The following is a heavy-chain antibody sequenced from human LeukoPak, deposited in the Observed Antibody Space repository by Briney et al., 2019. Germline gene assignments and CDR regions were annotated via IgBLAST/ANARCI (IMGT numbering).Heavy chain of an antibody. J-gene: IGHJ6*03. D-gene: IGHD3-3*02. CDR2: INHGGST. V-gene: IGHV4-34*01. Sequence: SETLSLTCAVYGGSFSGYYWSWIRQPPGKGLEWIGEINHGGSTNYNPSLKSRVTISVDTSKNQFSLKLSSVTAADTAVYYCASSQSIFGVVQYYYYMDVWGKGTTVTVSS. CDR1: GGSFSGYY. CDR3: ASSQSIFGVVQYYYYMDV.